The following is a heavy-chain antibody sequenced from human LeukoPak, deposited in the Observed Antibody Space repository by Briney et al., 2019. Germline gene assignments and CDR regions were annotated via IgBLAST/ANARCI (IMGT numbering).Heavy chain of an antibody. V-gene: IGHV4-31*03. CDR2: IYYSGST. CDR3: ARQGTTYYYDSDGPDAFDI. CDR1: GGSISSGGYY. Sequence: PSQTLSLTCTVSGGSISSGGYYWSWIRHHPGKGLEWIGYIYYSGSTYYNPSLKSRVTISVDTSKNQFSLKLSSVTAADTAVYYCARQGTTYYYDSDGPDAFDIWGQGTMVTVSS. D-gene: IGHD3-22*01. J-gene: IGHJ3*02.